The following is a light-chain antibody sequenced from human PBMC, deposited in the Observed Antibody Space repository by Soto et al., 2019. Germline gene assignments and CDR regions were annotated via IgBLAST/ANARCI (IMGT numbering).Light chain of an antibody. CDR1: SAHSRYD. J-gene: IGLJ3*02. CDR2: LKSGGSH. Sequence: QLVLTQSPSASASLGASVKLTCTLSSAHSRYDIAWHQQQPEKGPRYLMKLKSGGSHIKGDGIPDRFSGSSSGAERYLTISSLQSEDEADYYCQTWGTGFWVFGGGTKLTVL. CDR3: QTWGTGFWV. V-gene: IGLV4-69*01.